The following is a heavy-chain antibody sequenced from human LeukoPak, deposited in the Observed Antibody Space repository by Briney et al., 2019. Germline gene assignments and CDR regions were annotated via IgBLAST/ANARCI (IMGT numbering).Heavy chain of an antibody. CDR2: INYSGST. Sequence: PSETLSLTCTVSGGSISGTSNYWAWTRQPPGKGLEWLGGINYSGSTYYNPSLKSRVTISVDTSKNQFSLKLSSVTAADTAVYYCARTRERWLQLESDYWGQGTLVTVSS. CDR3: ARTRERWLQLESDY. CDR1: GGSISGTSNY. D-gene: IGHD5-24*01. V-gene: IGHV4-39*07. J-gene: IGHJ4*02.